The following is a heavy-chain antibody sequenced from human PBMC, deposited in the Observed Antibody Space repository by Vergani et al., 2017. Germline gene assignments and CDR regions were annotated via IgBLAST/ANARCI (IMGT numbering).Heavy chain of an antibody. CDR3: ATYCSSTSCHQRSAFDI. J-gene: IGHJ3*02. V-gene: IGHV1-3*01. CDR1: GYTFTSYA. CDR2: INAGNGNT. D-gene: IGHD2-2*01. Sequence: QVQLVQSGAEVKKPGASVKVSCKASGYTFTSYAMHWVRQAPGQRLEWMGWINAGNGNTKYSQKFQGRVTITRDTSASTAYMELGSLRSEDTAVYHCATYCSSTSCHQRSAFDIWGQGTMVTVSS.